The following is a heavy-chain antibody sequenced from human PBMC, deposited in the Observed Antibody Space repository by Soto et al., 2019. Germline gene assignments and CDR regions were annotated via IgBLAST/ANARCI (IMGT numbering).Heavy chain of an antibody. D-gene: IGHD5-12*01. J-gene: IGHJ6*02. CDR2: IYPGDSDF. CDR3: ARTRGYSGYDVYGMAV. CDR1: GCKCGSNG. V-gene: IGHV5-51*01. Sequence: GESLQICWKGAGCKCGSNGIGRVRQMPGKGLEWMGIIYPGDSDFRYSPSFQGQVTISADKSISTAYLQWSSLKASDTAMYYCARTRGYSGYDVYGMAVWGQGTTVTVSS.